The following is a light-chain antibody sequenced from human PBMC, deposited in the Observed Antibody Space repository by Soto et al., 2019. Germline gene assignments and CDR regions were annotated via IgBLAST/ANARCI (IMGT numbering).Light chain of an antibody. V-gene: IGKV3-20*01. J-gene: IGKJ1*01. CDR1: QSVSSSY. Sequence: TVLTQSPGTLSFSPGERATLSCRASQSVSSSYLAWYQQKPGQAPRLLIHGASSRATGIPDRFSGSGSGTDFTLTISRLEPEDFAVYYCQQYGSSPPWTFGQGTKV. CDR3: QQYGSSPPWT. CDR2: GAS.